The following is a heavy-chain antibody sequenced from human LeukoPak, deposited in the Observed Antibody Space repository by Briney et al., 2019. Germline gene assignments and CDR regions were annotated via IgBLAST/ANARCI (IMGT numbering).Heavy chain of an antibody. D-gene: IGHD3-10*01. V-gene: IGHV4-61*02. CDR3: ARGIPRYGSGSYYPSLVQPLFDY. CDR1: GGSISSGSYY. Sequence: PSETLSLTCTVSGGSISSGSYYWSWIRQPAGKGLEWIGRIYTSGSTNYNPSLKSRVTISVDTSKNQFSLKLSSVTAADTAVYYCARGIPRYGSGSYYPSLVQPLFDYWGQGTLVTVSS. J-gene: IGHJ4*02. CDR2: IYTSGST.